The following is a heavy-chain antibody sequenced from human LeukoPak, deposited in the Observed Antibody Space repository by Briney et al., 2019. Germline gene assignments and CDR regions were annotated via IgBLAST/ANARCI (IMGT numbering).Heavy chain of an antibody. J-gene: IGHJ6*03. CDR1: GDSVSINIAA. CDR3: ARLLYSNFDYMDV. V-gene: IGHV6-1*01. Sequence: SQTLSLTCAISGDSVSINIAAWNWLRQSPSRGLEWLGSTYYRSKWYNDYAVSVKSRITINPDTSKNQFSLHLNSVTPEDTAVYYCARLLYSNFDYMDVWGKGTTVTVSS. D-gene: IGHD4-11*01. CDR2: TYYRSKWYN.